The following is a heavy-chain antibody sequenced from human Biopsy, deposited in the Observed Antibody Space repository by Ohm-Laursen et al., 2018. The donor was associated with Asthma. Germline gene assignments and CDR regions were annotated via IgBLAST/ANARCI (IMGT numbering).Heavy chain of an antibody. J-gene: IGHJ4*02. CDR1: GGSINNFY. CDR3: ARGVDRVTGLLDHFGS. D-gene: IGHD2-21*02. V-gene: IGHV4-59*01. CDR2: VYYSGST. Sequence: SETLSLTCTVSGGSINNFYWSWIRQPPGKGLEPIGHVYYSGSTNYNPSLKSRVTISIDASKNQFSLKLTSVTAADTAVYYCARGVDRVTGLLDHFGSWGQGTLVTVSS.